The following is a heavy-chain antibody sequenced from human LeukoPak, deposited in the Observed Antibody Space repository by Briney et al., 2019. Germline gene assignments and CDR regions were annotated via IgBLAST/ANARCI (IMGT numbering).Heavy chain of an antibody. CDR2: IVVGSGYT. V-gene: IGHV1-58*02. CDR1: GFIFSNSA. D-gene: IGHD3-10*01. J-gene: IGHJ4*02. CDR3: AADVIYDSD. Sequence: TSVKVSCKASGFIFSNSAMQWVRQARGQRLEWIGWIVVGSGYTNYAQKFQERVTITRDMSTSTAYMELSSLRSEDTAVYYCAADVIYDSDWGQGTLVTVSS.